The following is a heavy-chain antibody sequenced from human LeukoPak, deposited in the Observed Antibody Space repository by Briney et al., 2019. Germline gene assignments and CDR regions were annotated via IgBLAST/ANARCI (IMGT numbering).Heavy chain of an antibody. V-gene: IGHV4-30-4*08. J-gene: IGHJ4*02. CDR3: ARADSSSWSPTLL. CDR1: GDSISTTDYY. D-gene: IGHD6-13*01. CDR2: IYNSGTT. Sequence: SQTLSPTCTVSGDSISTTDYYWSWVRQPPGKGLEWIGYIYNSGTTYYNPSLKSRVTVSVDTSKNRFSLKLSSVTPADTTVYYCARADSSSWSPTLLWGQGTLVTVSS.